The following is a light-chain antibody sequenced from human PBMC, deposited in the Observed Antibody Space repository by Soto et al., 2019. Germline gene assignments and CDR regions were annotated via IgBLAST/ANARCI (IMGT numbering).Light chain of an antibody. V-gene: IGLV2-14*01. CDR2: GVS. Sequence: QAVVTQPASVSGSPGQSITISCTGTSSDVGGYNYVCWYQQYPGKAPKLMIYGVSNRASGISNRFSGSKSGNTASLAISGLQAEDEADYYCSSYTTTSTLVFGGGTKLTVL. CDR3: SSYTTTSTLV. CDR1: SSDVGGYNY. J-gene: IGLJ2*01.